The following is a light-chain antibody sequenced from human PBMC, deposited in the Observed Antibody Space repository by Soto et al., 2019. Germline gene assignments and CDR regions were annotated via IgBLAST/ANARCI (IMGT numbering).Light chain of an antibody. CDR3: QPDNYTPLT. CDR2: AVS. CDR1: QTISSY. J-gene: IGKJ3*01. V-gene: IGKV1-39*01. Sequence: DIEMTQSPSSLSASVGDRVTITCRASQTISSYLNWYHQKPGKAPKLLIYAVSNLQSGVPSRFSGSGSGTDFTLTISSLQPEDFVTDYCQPDNYTPLTFDPGTKVDIK.